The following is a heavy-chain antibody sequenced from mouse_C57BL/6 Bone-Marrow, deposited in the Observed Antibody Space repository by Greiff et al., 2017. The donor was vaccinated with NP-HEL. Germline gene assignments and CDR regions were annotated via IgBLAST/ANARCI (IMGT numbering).Heavy chain of an antibody. J-gene: IGHJ3*01. CDR3: ARPRYSSYFPFAY. CDR2: IHPNSGST. CDR1: GYTFTSYW. D-gene: IGHD2-5*01. V-gene: IGHV1-64*01. Sequence: QVQLQQSGAELVKPGASVKLSCKASGYTFTSYWMHWVKQRPGQGLEWIGMIHPNSGSTNYNEKFKSKATLTVDKSSSTAYMQLSSLPSEDSAVYYCARPRYSSYFPFAYWGQGTLVTVSA.